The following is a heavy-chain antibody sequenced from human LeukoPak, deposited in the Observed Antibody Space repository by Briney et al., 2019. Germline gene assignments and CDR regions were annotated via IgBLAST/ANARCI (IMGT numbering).Heavy chain of an antibody. D-gene: IGHD3-10*01. Sequence: SENLSLNCAVYGGSFSGYYWSWIRQPPGKGLEWIGEINHSGSTNYNPSLKSRVTISVDTSKNQFSLKLSSVTAADTAVYYCARGSGGFGELYNPWGQGTLVTVSS. V-gene: IGHV4-34*01. CDR1: GGSFSGYY. CDR3: ARGSGGFGELYNP. J-gene: IGHJ5*02. CDR2: INHSGST.